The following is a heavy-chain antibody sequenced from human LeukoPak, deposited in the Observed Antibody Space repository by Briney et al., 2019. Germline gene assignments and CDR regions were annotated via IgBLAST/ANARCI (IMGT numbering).Heavy chain of an antibody. D-gene: IGHD6-13*01. CDR1: GFTFSNNA. CDR3: AKSPYSRWFDP. CDR2: ISGSGEST. Sequence: PGGSLRLSCAASGFTFSNNAMSWVRQAPGKGLEWVSAISGSGESTYYADSVKGRFTISRDNSKNTLYLQMNSLRAEDTAVYYCAKSPYSRWFDPWGQGTLVTVSS. V-gene: IGHV3-23*01. J-gene: IGHJ5*02.